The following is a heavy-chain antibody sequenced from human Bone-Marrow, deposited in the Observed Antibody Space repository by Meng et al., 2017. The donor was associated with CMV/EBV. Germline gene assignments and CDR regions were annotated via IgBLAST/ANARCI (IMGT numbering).Heavy chain of an antibody. Sequence: GESLKISCAASGFTFSSYGMNWVRQAPGKGLEWVSSISSSSSYIYYAGSVKGRFTISRDNAKNSLYLQMNSLRAEDTAVYYCARARNMAVDYWGQGTLVTVSS. D-gene: IGHD2/OR15-2a*01. V-gene: IGHV3-21*01. J-gene: IGHJ4*02. CDR3: ARARNMAVDY. CDR1: GFTFSSYG. CDR2: ISSSSSYI.